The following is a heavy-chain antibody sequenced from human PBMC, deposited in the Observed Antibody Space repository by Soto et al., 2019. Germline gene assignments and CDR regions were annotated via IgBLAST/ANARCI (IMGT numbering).Heavy chain of an antibody. D-gene: IGHD3-22*01. J-gene: IGHJ3*02. CDR3: AKDLNMIPGGAFDI. V-gene: IGHV3-30*18. Sequence: XGSLRLSFAASGSTFSNVWLSWVRQGPGKGLEWVAVISYGGSNKYYADSVKGRFTISRDNSKNTLYLQMNSLRAEDTAVYYCAKDLNMIPGGAFDIWGQGTMVTVSS. CDR1: GSTFSNVW. CDR2: ISYGGSNK.